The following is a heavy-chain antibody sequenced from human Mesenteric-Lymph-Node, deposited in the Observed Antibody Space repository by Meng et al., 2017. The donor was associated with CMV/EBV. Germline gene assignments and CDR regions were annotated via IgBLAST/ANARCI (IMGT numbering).Heavy chain of an antibody. CDR3: ARGHVDTAMVTLGYFDY. V-gene: IGHV1-69*05. CDR1: GGSLGSDG. CDR2: SIPTFGSA. J-gene: IGHJ4*02. Sequence: SVKVSCKAFGGSLGSDGISWVRQAPGQGLEWMGGSIPTFGSANYAQRFEGRVTITTDESTSTAHMELRRLRSEDTAVYYCARGHVDTAMVTLGYFDYWGQGTLVTVSS. D-gene: IGHD5-18*01.